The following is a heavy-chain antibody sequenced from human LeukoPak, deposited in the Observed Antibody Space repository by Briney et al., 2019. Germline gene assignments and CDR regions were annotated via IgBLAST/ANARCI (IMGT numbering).Heavy chain of an antibody. J-gene: IGHJ1*01. Sequence: ASVKVSCKASGGTFSSYAISWVRQAPGQGLEWMGRINPNSGGTNYAQKFRGRVTMTRDTSISTAYMELSRLRSDDTAVYYCARGQGYFQHWGQGTLVTVSS. CDR3: ARGQGYFQH. CDR1: GGTFSSYA. V-gene: IGHV1-2*06. CDR2: INPNSGGT.